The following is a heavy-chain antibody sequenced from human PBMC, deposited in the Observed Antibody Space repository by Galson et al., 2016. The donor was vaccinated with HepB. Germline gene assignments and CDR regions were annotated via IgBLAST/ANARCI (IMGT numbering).Heavy chain of an antibody. V-gene: IGHV3-33*01. D-gene: IGHD5-24*01. CDR1: GFTFSSYG. Sequence: SLRLPCAASGFTFSSYGVHWVRKAPRRGLGWVAAMWYDGTKKYSAASVGGRFTNSRDKSNNTVYPQVNSRRAEDTGVYYCARDLHWGYNFNMDGWGQGTTVTVSS. CDR3: ARDLHWGYNFNMDG. J-gene: IGHJ6*02. CDR2: MWYDGTKK.